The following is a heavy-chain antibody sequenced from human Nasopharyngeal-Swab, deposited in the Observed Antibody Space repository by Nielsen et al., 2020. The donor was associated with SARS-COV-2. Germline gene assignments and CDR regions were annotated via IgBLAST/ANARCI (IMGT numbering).Heavy chain of an antibody. V-gene: IGHV4-39*01. CDR2: IYYSGST. CDR3: AKQLAAAGPPGAFDI. Sequence: WIRQPPGKGLEWIGSIYYSGSTYYNPSLKSRVTISVDTSKNQFSLKLSSVTAADTAVYYCAKQLAAAGPPGAFDIWGQGTMVT. D-gene: IGHD6-13*01. J-gene: IGHJ3*02.